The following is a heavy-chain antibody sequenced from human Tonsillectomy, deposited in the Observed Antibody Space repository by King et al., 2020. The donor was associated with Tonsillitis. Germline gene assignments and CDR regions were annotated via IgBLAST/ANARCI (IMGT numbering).Heavy chain of an antibody. D-gene: IGHD3-9*01. J-gene: IGHJ4*02. V-gene: IGHV3-48*01. CDR2: ISSSSSTI. CDR3: ARVGNFDWLGGTRYYFDY. Sequence: EVQLVESGGGLVQPGGSLRLSCAASGFTFSRNSMNWVRQAPGKGLEWVSYISSSSSTIYYADSVKGRFTISRDNAKNSLYLQMNSLRAEDTAVYYCARVGNFDWLGGTRYYFDYWGQGTLVTVSS. CDR1: GFTFSRNS.